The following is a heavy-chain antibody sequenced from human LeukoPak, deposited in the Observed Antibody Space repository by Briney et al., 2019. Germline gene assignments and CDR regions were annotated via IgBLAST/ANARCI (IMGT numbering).Heavy chain of an antibody. CDR2: INLNSGDT. V-gene: IGHV1-2*02. CDR3: ARGCSSSWSLYYYYYMDV. CDR1: GYTFTAYY. D-gene: IGHD6-13*01. Sequence: ASVKVSCKASGYTFTAYYMHWVRQAPGQGLEWMGRINLNSGDTNYAQKFQGRVTMTRNTSISTAYMELSSLRSEDTAVYYCARGCSSSWSLYYYYYMDVWGKGTTVTVSS. J-gene: IGHJ6*03.